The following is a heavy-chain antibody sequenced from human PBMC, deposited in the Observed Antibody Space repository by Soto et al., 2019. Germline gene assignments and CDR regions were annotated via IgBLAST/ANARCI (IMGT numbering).Heavy chain of an antibody. CDR2: IREDGSET. D-gene: IGHD6-19*01. Sequence: PGGSMRLSCVVSGFTFSSYSMTWVRQAPGKGREWVANIREDGSETHYVDSVKGRFTISRDDAKNSLFLQLNSLRAEDTAVYYCATIAVPPAFDIWGQGTMVTVSS. V-gene: IGHV3-7*01. CDR1: GFTFSSYS. J-gene: IGHJ3*02. CDR3: ATIAVPPAFDI.